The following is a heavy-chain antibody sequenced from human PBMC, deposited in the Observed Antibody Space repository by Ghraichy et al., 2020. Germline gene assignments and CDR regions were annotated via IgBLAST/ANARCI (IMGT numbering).Heavy chain of an antibody. CDR2: ISWNSGSI. Sequence: GGSLRLSCAASGFTFDDYAMHWVRQAPGKGLEWVSGISWNSGSIGYADSVKGRFTISRDNAKNSLYLQMNSLRAEDTALYYCAKGSRWELPYYFDYWGQGTLVTVSS. CDR1: GFTFDDYA. J-gene: IGHJ4*02. V-gene: IGHV3-9*01. D-gene: IGHD1-26*01. CDR3: AKGSRWELPYYFDY.